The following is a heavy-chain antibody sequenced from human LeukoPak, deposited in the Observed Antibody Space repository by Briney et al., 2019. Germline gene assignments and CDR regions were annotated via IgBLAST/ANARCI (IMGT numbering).Heavy chain of an antibody. V-gene: IGHV3-73*01. J-gene: IGHJ4*02. CDR2: IRSKANSYAS. CDR1: GFTLSGSA. CDR3: TTRDGYNHDY. Sequence: GGSLRLSCAASGFTLSGSAMRWVRQASGKGLEWVCGIRSKANSYASAYAAAVKGSFNISRDDSKNTAYLQMNSLKTEDTAVYYCTTRDGYNHDYWGQGTLVTVSS. D-gene: IGHD5-24*01.